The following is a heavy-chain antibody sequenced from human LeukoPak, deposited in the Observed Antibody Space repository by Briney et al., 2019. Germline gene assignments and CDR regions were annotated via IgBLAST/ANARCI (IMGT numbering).Heavy chain of an antibody. CDR3: ARGGPPGYYYDYYMDV. J-gene: IGHJ6*03. Sequence: SETLSLTCTVSGGSISSYYWTWIRQPAGKGLEWIGRTHTSGSTNFNPSLKSRVTISVDTSKNQFSLKMSSVTAADTAVYFCARGGPPGYYYDYYMDVWGKGTTVTISS. V-gene: IGHV4-4*07. CDR1: GGSISSYY. CDR2: THTSGST.